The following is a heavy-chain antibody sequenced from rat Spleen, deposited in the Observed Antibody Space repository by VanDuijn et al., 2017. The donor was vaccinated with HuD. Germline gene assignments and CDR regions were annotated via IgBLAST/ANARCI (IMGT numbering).Heavy chain of an antibody. J-gene: IGHJ3*01. V-gene: IGHV5-19*01. CDR3: ATANRYNPYNCFTS. CDR1: GFTFGDYG. D-gene: IGHD1-5*01. CDR2: ISPSGVGT. Sequence: EVQLVESGGGLVQPGRSLKLSCAASGFTFGDYGMHWIRQAPTKGLEWVASISPSGVGTSFRDSVKGRFTLSRYNAKSTLDLQMDRLRSEDTSTYYCATANRYNPYNCFTSWGQGTLVTVSS.